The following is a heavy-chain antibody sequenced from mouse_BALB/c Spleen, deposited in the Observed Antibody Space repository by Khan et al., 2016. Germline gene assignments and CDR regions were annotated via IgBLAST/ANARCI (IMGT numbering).Heavy chain of an antibody. CDR3: AREGLRRGFAY. CDR1: GFTFSDYY. Sequence: LVESGGGLVKPGGSLKLSCAASGFTFSDYYMYWVRQTPEKRLEWVATISDDGSYTYYPDSVKGRFTISRDNAKNNLYLQMSSLKSEDTAMYYCAREGLRRGFAYWGQGTLVTVSA. D-gene: IGHD2-4*01. J-gene: IGHJ3*01. V-gene: IGHV5-4*02. CDR2: ISDDGSYT.